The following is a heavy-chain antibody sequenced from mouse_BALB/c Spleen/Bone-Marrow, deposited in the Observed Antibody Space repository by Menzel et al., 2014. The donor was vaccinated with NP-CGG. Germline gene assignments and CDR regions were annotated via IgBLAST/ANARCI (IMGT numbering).Heavy chain of an antibody. J-gene: IGHJ3*01. D-gene: IGHD2-3*01. CDR2: IHYSGST. V-gene: IGHV3-1*02. Sequence: EVKLMEPGPDLVKPSQPLSLTCTVTGYSITSGFICHWTRQFPGNKLEWMGYIHYSGSTNYNPSLKSRLSITRDTSKNQFFLQFNSVTTEDTTTYYCARRDDRYCGPVAYWGQGTLVAVSA. CDR1: GYSITSGFI. CDR3: ARRDDRYCGPVAY.